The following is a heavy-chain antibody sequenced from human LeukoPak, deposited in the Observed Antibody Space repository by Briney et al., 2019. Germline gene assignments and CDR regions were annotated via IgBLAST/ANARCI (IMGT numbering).Heavy chain of an antibody. V-gene: IGHV3-11*01. Sequence: GGSLRLSCAASGFTFSDYYMSWIRQAPGKGLEWVSYISSSGGTIYYADSVKGRFTISRDNAKSSLYLQMNGLRAEDTALYCCAKENPHNDYWGQGTLVTVSS. J-gene: IGHJ4*02. CDR2: ISSSGGTI. CDR1: GFTFSDYY. CDR3: AKENPHNDY.